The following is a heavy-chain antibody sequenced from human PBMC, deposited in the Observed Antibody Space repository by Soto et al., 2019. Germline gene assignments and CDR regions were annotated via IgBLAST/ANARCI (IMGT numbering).Heavy chain of an antibody. CDR3: ARTRSAWSDFHYYSLDV. CDR1: GFTFNSYG. D-gene: IGHD1-26*01. J-gene: IGHJ6*02. CDR2: ISYDSTKT. V-gene: IGHV3-30*03. Sequence: QVQLVESGGGVVQPWRSLRLSCEASGFTFNSYGMHWVRQGPGNGLEWVAFISYDSTKTYYADSVKGRFTISRDNSNSALYVQMNRLTGEDTAVYYCARTRSAWSDFHYYSLDVWGQGTTVTVSS.